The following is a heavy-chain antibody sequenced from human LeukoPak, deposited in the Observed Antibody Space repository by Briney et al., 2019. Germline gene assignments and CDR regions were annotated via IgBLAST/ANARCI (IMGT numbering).Heavy chain of an antibody. V-gene: IGHV5-51*01. J-gene: IGHJ4*02. D-gene: IGHD6-19*01. CDR1: GYSFTSYW. Sequence: GESLKISCKGSGYSFTSYWIGWVRQMPGKGLEWMGIIYPGDSDTKYSPSFQGQVTISADKSISTAYLQWSSLKVSDTAMYYCARTGYTSGWYVGSFDYRGQGTLVTVSS. CDR2: IYPGDSDT. CDR3: ARTGYTSGWYVGSFDY.